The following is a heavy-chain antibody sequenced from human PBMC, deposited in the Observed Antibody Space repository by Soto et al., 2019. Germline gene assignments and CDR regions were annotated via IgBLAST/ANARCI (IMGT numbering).Heavy chain of an antibody. V-gene: IGHV4-4*02. CDR3: ASYYALYAFDI. Sequence: QVQLQESGPGLVKPSGTLSLTCAVSGGSISSSNWWSWVRQPPGKGLEWIGQICHSGTTNYNPSLRSRRTLSVDKSKHPFSLKLSSVTAADTAVYYCASYYALYAFDIWGQGTMVTVSS. CDR2: ICHSGTT. CDR1: GGSISSSNW. D-gene: IGHD3-10*01. J-gene: IGHJ3*02.